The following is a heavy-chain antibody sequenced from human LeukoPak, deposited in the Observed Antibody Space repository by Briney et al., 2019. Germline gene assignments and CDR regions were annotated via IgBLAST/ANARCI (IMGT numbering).Heavy chain of an antibody. V-gene: IGHV3-23*01. D-gene: IGHD3-22*01. Sequence: PGGSLRLSCAASGFSFSNYEMNWVRQAPGKGLEWVSAISGSGGSTYYADSVKGRFTISRDNSKNTLYLQMNSLRAEDTAVYYCAKDWARYYYDSSGYYNYWGQGTLVTVSS. CDR2: ISGSGGST. J-gene: IGHJ4*02. CDR3: AKDWARYYYDSSGYYNY. CDR1: GFSFSNYE.